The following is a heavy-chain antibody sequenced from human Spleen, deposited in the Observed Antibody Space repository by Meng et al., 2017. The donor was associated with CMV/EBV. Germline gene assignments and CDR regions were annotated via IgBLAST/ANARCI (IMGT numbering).Heavy chain of an antibody. CDR2: ISWDGSRS. D-gene: IGHD2-15*01. CDR1: GLTFTKYVH. J-gene: IGHJ4*02. CDR3: AKEMISSSVSCSLGY. V-gene: IGHV3-43D*03. Sequence: GGSLRLSCAVSGLTFTKYVHLLYRRQAPGKGLEWVSLISWDGSRSYYADSVKGRFTISRDNSKNSVYLQMNRLRTEDTALYYCAKEMISSSVSCSLGYWGQGTLVTVSS.